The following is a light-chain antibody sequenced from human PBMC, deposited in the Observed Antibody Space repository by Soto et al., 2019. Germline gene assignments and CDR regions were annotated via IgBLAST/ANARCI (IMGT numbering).Light chain of an antibody. J-gene: IGKJ3*01. CDR3: QQANSFPRT. CDR1: QGISSW. CDR2: AAS. V-gene: IGKV1-12*01. Sequence: DIQMTQSPSSVSASVGDRVTITCRASQGISSWLAWYQRKPGKAPKLLIYAASSLQSGVPSRFSGSGSGTDFTLTINNLQPEDFATYYCQQANSFPRTVGPGTKVDSK.